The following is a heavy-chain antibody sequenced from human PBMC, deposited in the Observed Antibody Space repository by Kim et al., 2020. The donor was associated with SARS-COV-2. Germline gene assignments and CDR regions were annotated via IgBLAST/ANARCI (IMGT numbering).Heavy chain of an antibody. CDR3: ARDKQGFGDQD. D-gene: IGHD3-10*01. V-gene: IGHV3-53*01. Sequence: GGSLRLSCAASGFTVSSNYMSWVRQAPGKGLEWVSLIYSGGSTYYADSVRGRFTISRDNSKNTLYLLMNSLRPEDTAVYYCARDKQGFGDQDWGQGTLVTVSS. CDR1: GFTVSSNY. CDR2: IYSGGST. J-gene: IGHJ4*02.